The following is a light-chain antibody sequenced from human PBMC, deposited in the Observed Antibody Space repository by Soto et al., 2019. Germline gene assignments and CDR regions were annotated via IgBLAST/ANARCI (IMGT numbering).Light chain of an antibody. V-gene: IGKV2-28*01. CDR1: QSLLHSNGYNY. J-gene: IGKJ1*01. CDR3: MQALQTWT. CDR2: LGS. Sequence: DIVMTQSPLSLPVTPGEPASISCRSSQSLLHSNGYNYLDWYLQKPGQSPQLLIYLGSNRASGVPDRFSGSGSGTDFTLKISRVEADDVGVYYCMQALQTWTFGHGTKVEIK.